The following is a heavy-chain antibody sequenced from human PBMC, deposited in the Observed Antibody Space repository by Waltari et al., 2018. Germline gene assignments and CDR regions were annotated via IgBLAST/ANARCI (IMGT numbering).Heavy chain of an antibody. V-gene: IGHV1-3*03. D-gene: IGHD6-13*01. J-gene: IGHJ4*02. Sequence: QVQLVQSGAEVKKPGASVKVSCKASGYTFTSYAMHWVRQAPGQRLEWMGWINAGNGNTKYSQEFQGRVTITRDTSASTVYMELSSLRSEDMAVYYCAISSSWSDFDYWGQGTLVTVSS. CDR2: INAGNGNT. CDR1: GYTFTSYA. CDR3: AISSSWSDFDY.